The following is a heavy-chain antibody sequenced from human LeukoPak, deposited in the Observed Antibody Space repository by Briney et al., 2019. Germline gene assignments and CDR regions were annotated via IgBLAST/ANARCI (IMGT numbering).Heavy chain of an antibody. D-gene: IGHD3-10*01. CDR2: ISYDGSNK. Sequence: GGSLRLSCAASGFTFSSYAMHWVRQAPGKGLEWVAVISYDGSNKYYADSVKGRFTISRDNSKNTLYLQMNSLRAEDTAVYYCARMTMVRGVTKSFFDYWGQGTLVTVSS. CDR1: GFTFSSYA. V-gene: IGHV3-30-3*01. J-gene: IGHJ4*02. CDR3: ARMTMVRGVTKSFFDY.